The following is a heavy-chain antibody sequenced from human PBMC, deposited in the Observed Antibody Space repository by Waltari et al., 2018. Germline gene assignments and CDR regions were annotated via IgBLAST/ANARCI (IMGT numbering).Heavy chain of an antibody. CDR2: ISGSGGST. D-gene: IGHD2-2*01. J-gene: IGHJ5*02. V-gene: IGHV3-23*01. CDR3: AKGEGCSSTSCYWAYNWFDP. Sequence: EVQLLESGGGLVQPGGSLRLSCAASGFPFSSYAMSWVRQAPGTGLGWVSAISGSGGSTYYADSVKGRFTISRDNSKNTLYLQMNSLRAEDTAVYYCAKGEGCSSTSCYWAYNWFDPWGQGTLVTVSS. CDR1: GFPFSSYA.